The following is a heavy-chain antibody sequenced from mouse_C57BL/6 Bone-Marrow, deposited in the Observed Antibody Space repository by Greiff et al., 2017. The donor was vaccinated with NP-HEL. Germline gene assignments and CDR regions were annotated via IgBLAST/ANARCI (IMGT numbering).Heavy chain of an antibody. J-gene: IGHJ3*01. V-gene: IGHV1-72*01. CDR3: ARNELGRFAY. Sequence: QVQLKQPGAELVKPGASVKLSCKASGYTFTSYWMHWVKQRPGRGLEWIGRIDPNSGGTKYNEKFKSKATLTVDKPSSTAYMQRSSLTSEDSAVYYCARNELGRFAYWGQGTLVTVSA. D-gene: IGHD4-1*01. CDR2: IDPNSGGT. CDR1: GYTFTSYW.